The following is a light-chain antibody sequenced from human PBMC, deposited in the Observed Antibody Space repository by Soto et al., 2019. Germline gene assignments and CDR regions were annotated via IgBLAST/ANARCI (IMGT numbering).Light chain of an antibody. V-gene: IGLV1-40*01. CDR2: GNS. CDR3: QSSDSSAVV. Sequence: QSVLTQPPSVSGAPGQRVTISCTGSSSNIGAGYDVHWYQQLPGTAPKLLIYGNSNRPSGVPDRFSGSKSGTSASLAITGLQAEDEADYYCQSSDSSAVVFGGGTQLTVL. J-gene: IGLJ2*01. CDR1: SSNIGAGYD.